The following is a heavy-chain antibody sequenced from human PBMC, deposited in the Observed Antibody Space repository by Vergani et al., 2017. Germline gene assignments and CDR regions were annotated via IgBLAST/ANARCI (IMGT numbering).Heavy chain of an antibody. J-gene: IGHJ4*02. Sequence: QVTLKESGPVLVKPTETLTLTCTVSGFSLSNARLGVSWIRQPPGKALEWLAHIFSNDEKSYSTYLKSRLTISKDTSKSQVVLTMTNVDPVDTATYYCARSRLRYFDWSNFDYWGQGTLVTVSS. CDR1: GFSLSNARLG. D-gene: IGHD3-9*01. CDR2: IFSNDEK. V-gene: IGHV2-26*01. CDR3: ARSRLRYFDWSNFDY.